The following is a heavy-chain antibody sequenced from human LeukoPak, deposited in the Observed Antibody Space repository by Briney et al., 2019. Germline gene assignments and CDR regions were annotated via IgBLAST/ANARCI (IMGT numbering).Heavy chain of an antibody. CDR3: ARSMIRGVTYYFDY. J-gene: IGHJ4*02. Sequence: GASVKVSCKASGGTFSSYVISWVRQAPGQGLEWMGGIIPIFGTANYAQKFQGRVTMTRDTSTSTVYMELSSLRSEDTAVHYCARSMIRGVTYYFDYWGQGTLVTVSS. CDR1: GGTFSSYV. D-gene: IGHD3-10*01. V-gene: IGHV1-69*05. CDR2: IIPIFGTA.